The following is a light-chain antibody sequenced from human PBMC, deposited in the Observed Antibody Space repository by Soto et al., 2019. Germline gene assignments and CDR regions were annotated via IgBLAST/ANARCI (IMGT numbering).Light chain of an antibody. CDR2: GAF. V-gene: IGKV3-11*01. CDR1: PSVTNY. CDR3: QQRNIWPPVT. J-gene: IGKJ5*01. Sequence: EIVLTQSPATLSLSPGERSTLSVMSSPSVTNYLAWYQQKPGQAPRLLIYGAFNRATGIPARFSGSGSGTDFTLTISSLEPEDFAVYYCQQRNIWPPVTFGQGTRLEI.